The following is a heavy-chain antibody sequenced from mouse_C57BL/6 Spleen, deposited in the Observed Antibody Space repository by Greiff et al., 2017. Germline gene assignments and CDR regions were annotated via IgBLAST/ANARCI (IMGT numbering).Heavy chain of an antibody. CDR2: IDPSDSST. V-gene: IGHV1-69*01. Sequence: VQLQQPGAELVMPGASVKLSCKASGYTFTSYWMHWVKQRPGQGLEWIGEIDPSDSSTNYNQKFKGKSTLTVDKSSSTAYMQLSSLTSEDSAVYYCASYGSSYYAMDYWGQGTSVTVSS. CDR3: ASYGSSYYAMDY. D-gene: IGHD1-1*01. CDR1: GYTFTSYW. J-gene: IGHJ4*01.